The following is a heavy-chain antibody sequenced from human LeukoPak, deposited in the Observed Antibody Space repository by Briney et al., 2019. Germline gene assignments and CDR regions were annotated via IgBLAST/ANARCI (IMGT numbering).Heavy chain of an antibody. CDR3: AKDGWVANINWFDP. V-gene: IGHV3-23*01. J-gene: IGHJ5*02. CDR1: GFAFSNYA. CDR2: ISGSGGDT. Sequence: GGSLRLSCAASGFAFSNYAMSWVRQAPGKGLEWVSSISGSGGDTYYSDSVNGRFTISRDNSKNTLYLQMNSLRGEDTALYYCAKDGWVANINWFDPWGQGTLVTVSS. D-gene: IGHD5-12*01.